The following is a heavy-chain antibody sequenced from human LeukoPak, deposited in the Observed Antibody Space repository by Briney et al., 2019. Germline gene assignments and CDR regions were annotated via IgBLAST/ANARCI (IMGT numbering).Heavy chain of an antibody. CDR2: ISGSGGST. V-gene: IGHV3-23*01. Sequence: GGSLRLSCAASGFTFSSYAMSWARQAPGKGLEWVSAISGSGGSTYYADSVKGRFTISRDNSKNTLYLQMNSLRAEDTAVYYCAKAPPVISARYCSSTSCYGNYMDVWGKGTTVTASS. CDR3: AKAPPVISARYCSSTSCYGNYMDV. CDR1: GFTFSSYA. D-gene: IGHD2-2*01. J-gene: IGHJ6*03.